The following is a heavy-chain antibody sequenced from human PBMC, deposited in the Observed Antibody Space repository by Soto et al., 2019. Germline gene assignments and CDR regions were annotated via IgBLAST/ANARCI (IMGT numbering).Heavy chain of an antibody. D-gene: IGHD2-15*01. V-gene: IGHV1-3*01. CDR2: INAGNGNT. Sequence: GASVKVSCKASGYTFISYAIHRVRQAPGQRLEWMGWINAGNGNTKYSQKFQGRVTITRDTSASTAYMELTSLRSEDTAVYYCARELQGLYYFDYWGQGTLVTVSS. CDR3: ARELQGLYYFDY. J-gene: IGHJ4*02. CDR1: GYTFISYA.